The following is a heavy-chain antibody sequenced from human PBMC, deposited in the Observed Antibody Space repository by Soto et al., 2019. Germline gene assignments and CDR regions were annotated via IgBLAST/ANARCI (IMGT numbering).Heavy chain of an antibody. D-gene: IGHD2-2*01. CDR3: ARDCSSSSCSVWAY. V-gene: IGHV3-23*01. Sequence: PVGSLRLSCAASGFSLSSYAMTWVRQAPGKGLEWVSGITASGEKLYYADSVKGRFTVSRDNSKNTLYLQMHSLRADDTAVYYCARDCSSSSCSVWAYCGQRTLVTVSS. CDR2: ITASGEKL. J-gene: IGHJ4*02. CDR1: GFSLSSYA.